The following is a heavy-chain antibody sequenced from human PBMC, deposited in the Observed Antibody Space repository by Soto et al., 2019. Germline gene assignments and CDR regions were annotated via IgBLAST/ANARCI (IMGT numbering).Heavy chain of an antibody. Sequence: PGGSLRLSCAASGFTFSSYGMHWVRQAPGKGLEWVAVISYDGSNKYYADSVKGRFTISRDNSKNTLYLQMNSLRAEDTAVYYCAKDGWYYDSSGYIVGPFDYWGQGTLVTVSS. J-gene: IGHJ4*02. D-gene: IGHD3-22*01. CDR3: AKDGWYYDSSGYIVGPFDY. V-gene: IGHV3-30*18. CDR1: GFTFSSYG. CDR2: ISYDGSNK.